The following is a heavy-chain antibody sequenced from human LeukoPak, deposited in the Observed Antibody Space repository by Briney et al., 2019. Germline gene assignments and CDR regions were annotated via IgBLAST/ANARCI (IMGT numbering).Heavy chain of an antibody. Sequence: ASVKVSCKASGYTFTSYGISWVRQAPGQGLEWMGWISAYNGNTSYAQKLQGRVTMTTDTSTSTAYMELRSLRSDDTAVYYCARGGPAARLITFGGVTDYWGQGALVTVSS. CDR1: GYTFTSYG. CDR3: ARGGPAARLITFGGVTDY. D-gene: IGHD3-16*01. J-gene: IGHJ4*02. CDR2: ISAYNGNT. V-gene: IGHV1-18*01.